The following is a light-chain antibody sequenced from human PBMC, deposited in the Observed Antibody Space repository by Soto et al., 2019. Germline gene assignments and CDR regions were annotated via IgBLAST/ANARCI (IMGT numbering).Light chain of an antibody. CDR2: GAS. Sequence: EIVLTHSPGTLSLSPWEGATLSCRASQSVGGTFLAWYQQEGGQAPRLLIHGASNRATGIPDRFIGSGSGTDFTLTISRLEPEDFAVYYCQQYGGSPWTFGQGTKVDIK. V-gene: IGKV3-20*01. CDR1: QSVGGTF. CDR3: QQYGGSPWT. J-gene: IGKJ1*01.